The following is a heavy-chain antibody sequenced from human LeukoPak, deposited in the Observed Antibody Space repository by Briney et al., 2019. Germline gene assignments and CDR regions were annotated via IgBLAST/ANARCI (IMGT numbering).Heavy chain of an antibody. J-gene: IGHJ4*02. Sequence: PGGSLRLSCAASGFTFSSYGMHWVRQAPGKGLEWVAVIWCDGSNKYYADSMKGRFTISRDNSKNTLYLQMNSLRAEDTAVYYCAREYLSSSFDYWGRGTLVTVSS. D-gene: IGHD6-13*01. CDR2: IWCDGSNK. V-gene: IGHV3-33*01. CDR1: GFTFSSYG. CDR3: AREYLSSSFDY.